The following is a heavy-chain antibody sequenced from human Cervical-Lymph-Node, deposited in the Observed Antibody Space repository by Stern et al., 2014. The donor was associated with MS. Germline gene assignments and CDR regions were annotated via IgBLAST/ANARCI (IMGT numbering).Heavy chain of an antibody. D-gene: IGHD6-19*01. V-gene: IGHV1-46*01. CDR2: INPSGGST. CDR3: ARDYGGIAVAGTHFDY. J-gene: IGHJ4*02. Sequence: VQLVESGAEAKKPGASVKVSCKASGYTFTSYYMHWVRQAPGQGLEWMGIINPSGGSTSYAQKFQGRVTMTRDTSTSTVYMELSSLRSEDTAVYYCARDYGGIAVAGTHFDYWGQGTLVTVSS. CDR1: GYTFTSYY.